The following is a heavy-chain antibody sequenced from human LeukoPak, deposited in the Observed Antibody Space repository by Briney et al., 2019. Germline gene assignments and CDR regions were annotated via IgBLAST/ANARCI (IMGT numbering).Heavy chain of an antibody. CDR1: GCTFTSYY. D-gene: IGHD6-13*01. CDR3: AREWEQLGPYYGMDV. J-gene: IGHJ6*02. CDR2: INPSGGST. V-gene: IGHV1-46*01. Sequence: GASVKVSCKASGCTFTSYYMHWVRQAPGQGLEWMGIINPSGGSTSYAQKFQGRVTMTRDTSTSTVYMELSSLRSEDTAVYYCAREWEQLGPYYGMDVWGQGTTVTVSS.